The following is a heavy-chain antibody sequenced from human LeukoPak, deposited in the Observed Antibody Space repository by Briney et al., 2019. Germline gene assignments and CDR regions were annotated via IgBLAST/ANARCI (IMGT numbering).Heavy chain of an antibody. J-gene: IGHJ4*02. CDR3: ASGYSSGWSRDY. Sequence: PGGSLRLSCAASGFTFSSYSMNWVRQAPGKGLVWVSRINSDGSSTSYADSVKGRFTISRDNAKNTLYLQMNSLRAEDTAVYYCASGYSSGWSRDYWGQGTLVTVSS. CDR1: GFTFSSYS. CDR2: INSDGSST. D-gene: IGHD6-19*01. V-gene: IGHV3-74*01.